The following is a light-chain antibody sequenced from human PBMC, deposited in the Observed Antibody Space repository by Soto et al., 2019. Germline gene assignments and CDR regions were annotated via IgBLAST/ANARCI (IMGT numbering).Light chain of an antibody. CDR3: QTWGTGTVV. CDR1: SGHTTYA. CDR2: VNSDGNH. J-gene: IGLJ2*01. Sequence: QLVLTQSPSASASLGASVKLTCTLSSGHTTYAIAWHQKHPEKGPRYLMKVNSDGNHYKGDGIPDRFSGSSSGAERYLTISSLQSADEAEYYCQTWGTGTVVFGGGTQLTVL. V-gene: IGLV4-69*01.